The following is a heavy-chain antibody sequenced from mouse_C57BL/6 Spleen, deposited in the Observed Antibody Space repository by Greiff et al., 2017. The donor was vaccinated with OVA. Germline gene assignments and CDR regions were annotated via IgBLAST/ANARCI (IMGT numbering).Heavy chain of an antibody. CDR3: ARRILRDAMDY. D-gene: IGHD1-1*01. CDR1: GYTFTDYY. CDR2: INPNNGGT. Sequence: VQLQQSGPELVKPGASVKISCKASGYTFTDYYMNWVKQSHGKSLEWIGDINPNNGGTSYNQKFKGKATLTVDKSSSTAYMELRSLTSEDSAVYYCARRILRDAMDYWGQGTSVTVSS. V-gene: IGHV1-26*01. J-gene: IGHJ4*01.